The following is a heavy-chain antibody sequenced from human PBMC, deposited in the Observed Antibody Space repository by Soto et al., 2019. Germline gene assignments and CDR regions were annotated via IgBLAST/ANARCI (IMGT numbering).Heavy chain of an antibody. Sequence: GGSLRLSCAASGFTFSSYDMHWVRQATGKGLEWVSAIGTAGDTYYPGSVMGRFTISSENAKNSLYLQMNSLRAGDTAVYYCARDGGWVSRRNAFDIWGQGTMVTVSS. CDR1: GFTFSSYD. CDR2: IGTAGDT. J-gene: IGHJ3*02. D-gene: IGHD2-2*01. CDR3: ARDGGWVSRRNAFDI. V-gene: IGHV3-13*01.